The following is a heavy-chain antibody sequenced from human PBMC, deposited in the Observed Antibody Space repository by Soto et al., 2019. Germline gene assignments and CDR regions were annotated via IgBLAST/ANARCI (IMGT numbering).Heavy chain of an antibody. J-gene: IGHJ3*02. CDR2: ISGSGGSI. CDR1: GVTFSSSA. V-gene: IGHV3-23*01. CDR3: AKDSDLGFRVFDI. Sequence: PXGSLTLSCTASGVTFSSSAMCWVCQAPGKGLEWVSAISGSGGSIYYAASVKGRFTISRDNSKNTLYLQMNSLSAEDTDVYHCAKDSDLGFRVFDIWGQGPMVTVS.